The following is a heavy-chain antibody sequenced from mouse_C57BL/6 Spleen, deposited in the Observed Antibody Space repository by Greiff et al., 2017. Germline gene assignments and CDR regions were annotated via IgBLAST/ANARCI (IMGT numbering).Heavy chain of an antibody. CDR2: INPNNGGT. D-gene: IGHD1-1*01. J-gene: IGHJ1*03. V-gene: IGHV1-26*01. CDR3: AREYYGSSYDWYFDV. CDR1: GYTFTDYY. Sequence: EVKLQQSGPELVKPGASVKISCKASGYTFTDYYMNWVKQSHGKSLEWIGDINPNNGGTSYNQKFKGKATLTVNKSSSTAYMELRSLTSEDSAVYYCAREYYGSSYDWYFDVWGTGTTVTVSS.